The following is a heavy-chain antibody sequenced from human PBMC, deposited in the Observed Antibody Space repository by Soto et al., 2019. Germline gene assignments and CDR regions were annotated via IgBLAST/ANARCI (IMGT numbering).Heavy chain of an antibody. Sequence: PGESLKISCKGSGYSFTSYWISWVRQMPGKGLEWMGRIDPSDSYIKDSPAFQGHVTITTDKSISTAYLQWSSLKASDTAMYYCAPHRDFNHFDYWGPGTLVTVSS. J-gene: IGHJ4*02. V-gene: IGHV5-10-1*01. CDR2: IDPSDSYI. CDR1: GYSFTSYW. CDR3: APHRDFNHFDY.